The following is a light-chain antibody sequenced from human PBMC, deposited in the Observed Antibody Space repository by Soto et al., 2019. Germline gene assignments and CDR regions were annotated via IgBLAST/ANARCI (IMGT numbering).Light chain of an antibody. CDR3: QQRGNWPRT. CDR1: QSVSSY. CDR2: DAS. Sequence: EIVLTQSTATLSLSPGERATLSCRASQSVSSYLAWYQQKPGQAPRLLIYDASKRATGIPARFSGSGSGTDFTLTISNLEPEDFAVYYYQQRGNWPRTFGQGTKVEIK. J-gene: IGKJ1*01. V-gene: IGKV3-11*01.